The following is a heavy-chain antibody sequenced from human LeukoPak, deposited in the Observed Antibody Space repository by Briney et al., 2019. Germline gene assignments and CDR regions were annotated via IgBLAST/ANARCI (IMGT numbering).Heavy chain of an antibody. D-gene: IGHD3-10*01. CDR1: GFTFSSYW. Sequence: GGSLRLSCAASGFTFSSYWMSWVRQAPGKGLEWVANIKQDGSEKYYVDSVKGRFTISRDNAKNSLYLQMNSLRAEDTAVYYCARGQKSPWFGELLFEYYFDYWGQGTLVTVSS. V-gene: IGHV3-7*01. CDR2: IKQDGSEK. CDR3: ARGQKSPWFGELLFEYYFDY. J-gene: IGHJ4*02.